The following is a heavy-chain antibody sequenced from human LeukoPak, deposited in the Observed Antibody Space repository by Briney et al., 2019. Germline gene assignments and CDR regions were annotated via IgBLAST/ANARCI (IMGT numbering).Heavy chain of an antibody. CDR2: IYSGGST. CDR1: GASFSSGDQY. J-gene: IGHJ4*02. CDR3: ASHSDIAVADALVDY. D-gene: IGHD6-19*01. Sequence: ETLSLTCTVSGASFSSGDQYWSWVRQAPGKGLEWASVIYSGGSTYYADSVKGRFTISRHNSKNTLYLQMNSLRAEDTAVYYCASHSDIAVADALVDYWGQGTLVTVSS. V-gene: IGHV3-53*04.